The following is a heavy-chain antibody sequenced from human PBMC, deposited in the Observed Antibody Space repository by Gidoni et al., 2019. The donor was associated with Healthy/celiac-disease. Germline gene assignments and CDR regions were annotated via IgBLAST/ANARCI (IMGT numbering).Heavy chain of an antibody. J-gene: IGHJ6*02. Sequence: QLQLQESGPGLVKPSETLSLTCTVSGGSISSSSYYWGWIRQPPGKGLEWIGSIDYSGSTYYNPSLKRRVTRAVDTSKNQFSLKLSSVTAADTAVYYCARDFVIAAAGTSDYYYYGMDVWGQGTTVTVAS. D-gene: IGHD6-13*01. CDR1: GGSISSSSYY. CDR3: ARDFVIAAAGTSDYYYYGMDV. V-gene: IGHV4-39*07. CDR2: IDYSGST.